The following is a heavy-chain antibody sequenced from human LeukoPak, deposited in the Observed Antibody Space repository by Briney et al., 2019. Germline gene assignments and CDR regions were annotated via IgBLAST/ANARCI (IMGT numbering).Heavy chain of an antibody. V-gene: IGHV3-74*01. J-gene: IGHJ4*02. CDR3: VRKFVTGD. D-gene: IGHD1-14*01. Sequence: GGSLRLSCAASGFTFSSHLMHWVRQAQGTGLVWVSSVKSDGTAANYANSVKGRFTISRDNAKNTLYLQMNSLRVEDTALYYCVRKFVTGDWSQGTLVTVSS. CDR2: VKSDGTAA. CDR1: GFTFSSHL.